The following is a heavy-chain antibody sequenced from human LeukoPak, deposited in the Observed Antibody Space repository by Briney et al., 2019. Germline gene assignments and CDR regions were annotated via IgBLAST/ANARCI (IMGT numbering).Heavy chain of an antibody. Sequence: ASVKVSCKASGYTFTSYYIHWVRQAPGQGLEWMGIINPSGGSTIYAQRFQGRVTMTRDTSTTTVHMDLSSLRSEDTAVYYCAVAYSYGRDAFDIWGQGTMVTVSS. CDR2: INPSGGST. J-gene: IGHJ3*02. CDR1: GYTFTSYY. CDR3: AVAYSYGRDAFDI. D-gene: IGHD5-18*01. V-gene: IGHV1-46*01.